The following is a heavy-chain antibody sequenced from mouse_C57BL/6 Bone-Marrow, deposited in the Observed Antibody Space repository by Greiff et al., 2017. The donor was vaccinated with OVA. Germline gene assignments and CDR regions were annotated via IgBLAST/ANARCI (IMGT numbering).Heavy chain of an antibody. D-gene: IGHD1-1*01. CDR3: LYYYGSTYYFDY. CDR2: IDPEDGDT. J-gene: IGHJ2*01. V-gene: IGHV14-1*01. Sequence: VQLQQSGAELVRPGASVKLSCTASGFNIKDYYMHWVKQRPEQGLEWIGRIDPEDGDTEYAPKFQGKATMTADTSSNTAYLQRSSLTSEDTAVYYWLYYYGSTYYFDYWGQGTTRTVSS. CDR1: GFNIKDYY.